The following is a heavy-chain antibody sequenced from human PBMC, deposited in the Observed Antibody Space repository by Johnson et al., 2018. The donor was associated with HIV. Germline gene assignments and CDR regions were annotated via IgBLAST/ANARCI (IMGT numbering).Heavy chain of an antibody. J-gene: IGHJ3*02. CDR2: ISFDGSNK. D-gene: IGHD3-9*01. Sequence: QVQLVESGGGVVQPGRSLRLSCAASGFTFSSYAMHWVRQAPGKGLEWMAVISFDGSNKYYADSVKGRFTISRDNSKNTLYLQMNSLRAEDTAVYYCASGYFDWVLIYAVAFDIWGQGTMVTVSS. CDR1: GFTFSSYA. CDR3: ASGYFDWVLIYAVAFDI. V-gene: IGHV3-30-3*01.